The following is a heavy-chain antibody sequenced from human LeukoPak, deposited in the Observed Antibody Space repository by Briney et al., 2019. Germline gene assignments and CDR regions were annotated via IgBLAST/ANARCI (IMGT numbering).Heavy chain of an antibody. CDR1: GFTFSTYG. J-gene: IGHJ4*02. V-gene: IGHV3-23*01. D-gene: IGHD3-3*01. CDR3: AKGAGIGVAYQSDF. CDR2: ISSSDGNT. Sequence: PGGSLRLSCAASGFTFSTYGMSWVRQAPGKGLEWVSTISSSDGNTYYADSVKGRFTISRDNSKNTLYLQMNGLRAEDTAVYFCAKGAGIGVAYQSDFWGQGTLVTVSS.